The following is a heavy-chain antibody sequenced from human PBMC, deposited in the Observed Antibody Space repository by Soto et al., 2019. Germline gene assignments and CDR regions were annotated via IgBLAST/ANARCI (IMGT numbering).Heavy chain of an antibody. CDR1: GFTFTNYA. V-gene: IGHV3-23*01. J-gene: IGHJ4*02. Sequence: PGGSLRLSYAASGFTFTNYAMTWVRQAPGKGLEWVSTISGGGSITYYADSLKGRFTISRDNSKNTLYLQINSLRAEDTAVYYCAKTIRGGYSSSWYYFDYWGQGT. CDR3: AKTIRGGYSSSWYYFDY. CDR2: ISGGGSIT. D-gene: IGHD6-13*01.